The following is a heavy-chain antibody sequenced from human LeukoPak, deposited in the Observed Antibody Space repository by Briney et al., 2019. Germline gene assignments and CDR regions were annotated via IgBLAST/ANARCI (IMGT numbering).Heavy chain of an antibody. CDR2: IRYDGSNE. CDR1: GFTFSSYG. D-gene: IGHD6-19*01. Sequence: GGSLRLSCAASGFTFSSYGIHWVRQAPDKGLEWVAFIRYDGSNEYYADSVKGRFTISRDNSKSTLLLQMNSLRAEDTAVYYCAKVRWDNSGWYYLDSWGQGTLVTVSS. CDR3: AKVRWDNSGWYYLDS. V-gene: IGHV3-30*02. J-gene: IGHJ4*02.